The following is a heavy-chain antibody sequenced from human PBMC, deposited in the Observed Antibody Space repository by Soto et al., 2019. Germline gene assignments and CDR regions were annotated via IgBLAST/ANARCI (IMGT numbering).Heavy chain of an antibody. CDR2: IIPITGIA. CDR3: ARSDLAYCGGDCYSDPYYFDY. CDR1: GGTFSSNT. V-gene: IGHV1-69*02. Sequence: GASVKVSCTASGGTFSSNTFSWVRQAPGQGPEWMGRIIPITGIAYYAQKFQGRVTITADKSTSTAYMEVTSLRSEDTAVYYCARSDLAYCGGDCYSDPYYFDYWGQGTLVTVSS. J-gene: IGHJ4*02. D-gene: IGHD2-21*02.